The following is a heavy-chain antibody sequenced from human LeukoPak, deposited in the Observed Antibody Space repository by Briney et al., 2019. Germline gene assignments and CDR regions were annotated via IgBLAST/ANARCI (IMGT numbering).Heavy chain of an antibody. CDR3: ARVVVQLWPNWFDP. CDR1: GGSISSGDHY. Sequence: SETLSLTCTVSGGSISSGDHYWSWIRQPPGKGLEWIGYIYYSGSTYYNPSLKSRVTISVDTSKNQFSLKLSSVTAADTAVYYCARVVVQLWPNWFDPWGQGTLVTVSP. CDR2: IYYSGST. J-gene: IGHJ5*02. V-gene: IGHV4-30-4*01. D-gene: IGHD5-18*01.